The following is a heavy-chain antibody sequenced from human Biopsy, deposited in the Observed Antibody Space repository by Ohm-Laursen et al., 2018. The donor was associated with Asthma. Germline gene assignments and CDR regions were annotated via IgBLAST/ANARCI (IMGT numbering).Heavy chain of an antibody. CDR1: GGSVSSGSHY. J-gene: IGHJ4*02. V-gene: IGHV4-61*01. CDR2: ISYSGST. D-gene: IGHD5-18*01. CDR3: ARGFVDSAMDYFDY. Sequence: SDILSLTCTVSGGSVSSGSHYWSWIRQPPGKGLEWIGYISYSGSTNYNPSLKSRVTISVDTSKNQFSLKLSSVTAADTAVYYCARGFVDSAMDYFDYWGQGTLVTVSS.